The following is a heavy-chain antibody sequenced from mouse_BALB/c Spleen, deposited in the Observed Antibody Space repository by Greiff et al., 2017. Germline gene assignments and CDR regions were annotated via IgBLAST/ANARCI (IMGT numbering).Heavy chain of an antibody. V-gene: IGHV3-2*02. CDR3: ARWMITTRYYAMDY. CDR1: GYSITSDYA. CDR2: ISYSGST. Sequence: VQLKESGPGLVKPSQSLSLTCTVTGYSITSDYAWNWIRQFPGNKLEWMGYISYSGSTSYNPSLKSRISITRDTSKNQFFLQLNSVTTEDTATYYCARWMITTRYYAMDYWGQGTSVTVSS. J-gene: IGHJ4*01. D-gene: IGHD2-4*01.